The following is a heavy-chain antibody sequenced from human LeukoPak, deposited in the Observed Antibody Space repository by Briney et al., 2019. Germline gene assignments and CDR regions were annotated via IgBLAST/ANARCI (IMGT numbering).Heavy chain of an antibody. CDR1: GFTFSSYA. J-gene: IGHJ4*02. D-gene: IGHD3-9*01. Sequence: PGGSLRLSCAASGFTFSSYAMSWVRQAPGKGLEWVSGISLDGATTYYAGSVEGRFTISRDNSKNTLYLQMNSLQADDTAVYYCVKDHGWLLYSWGQGTLVTVSS. V-gene: IGHV3-23*01. CDR2: ISLDGATT. CDR3: VKDHGWLLYS.